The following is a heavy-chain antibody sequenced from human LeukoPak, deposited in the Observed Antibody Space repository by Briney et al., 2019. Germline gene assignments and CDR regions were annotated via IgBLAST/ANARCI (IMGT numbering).Heavy chain of an antibody. V-gene: IGHV4-4*07. CDR3: ASSIHSGVSYYFDY. CDR2: IYTSGST. J-gene: IGHJ4*02. Sequence: SETLSLTCTVSGGSISSYYWSWIRQPAGKGLEWIGRIYTSGSTNYNPSLKSRVTMSVDTSKNQFSLKLSSVTAADTAVYYCASSIHSGVSYYFDYWGQGTLVTVSS. D-gene: IGHD2-15*01. CDR1: GGSISSYY.